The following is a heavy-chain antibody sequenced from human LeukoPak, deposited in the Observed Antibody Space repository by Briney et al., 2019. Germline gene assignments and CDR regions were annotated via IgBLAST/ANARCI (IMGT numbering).Heavy chain of an antibody. Sequence: GESLKISCKASGYSFPDYWIGWVRQMPGKGLEWMGLIYPGDSDTRYSPSFQGQVTISADKSISTAYLQWSTLKASDTALYHCATAPWSGDSYYFDYWGQGTLVTVSS. V-gene: IGHV5-51*01. J-gene: IGHJ4*02. CDR1: GYSFPDYW. CDR3: ATAPWSGDSYYFDY. D-gene: IGHD3-3*01. CDR2: IYPGDSDT.